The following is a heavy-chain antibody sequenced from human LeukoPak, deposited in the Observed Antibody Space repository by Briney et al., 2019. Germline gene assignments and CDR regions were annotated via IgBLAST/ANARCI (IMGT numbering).Heavy chain of an antibody. V-gene: IGHV4-38-2*02. J-gene: IGHJ4*02. CDR2: IYHSGST. CDR1: GYSISSGYY. Sequence: SETLSLTCTVSGYSISSGYYWGWIRQPPGKGLEWIGSIYHSGSTYYNPSLKSRVTISVDTSKNQFSLKLSSVTAADTAVYYCAREVWSWGQGTLVTVSS. D-gene: IGHD3-10*01. CDR3: AREVWS.